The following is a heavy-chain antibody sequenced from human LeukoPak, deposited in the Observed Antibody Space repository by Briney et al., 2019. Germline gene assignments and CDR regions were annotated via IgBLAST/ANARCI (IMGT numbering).Heavy chain of an antibody. CDR3: ARGFEYNYRYTFGY. J-gene: IGHJ4*02. CDR1: GGSISCYY. Sequence: PSETLSLTCTVSGGSISCYYWSWIRQPPGKGLEWIGYIFSGSTDYNPSLKSRVTISVDTSKNQFSLQLSSVTAADTAVYYCARGFEYNYRYTFGYWGQGTLVTVSS. D-gene: IGHD5-18*01. CDR2: IFSGST. V-gene: IGHV4-59*01.